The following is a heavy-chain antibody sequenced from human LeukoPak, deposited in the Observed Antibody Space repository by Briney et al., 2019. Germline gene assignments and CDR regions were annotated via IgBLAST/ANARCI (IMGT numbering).Heavy chain of an antibody. CDR3: TGGSSSTWRNNWFDP. CDR1: GFTFISHS. CDR2: ISGSSSTI. V-gene: IGHV3-48*04. D-gene: IGHD6-13*01. Sequence: GGSLRLSCAASGFTFISHSMNWVRQAPGKGLEWLSYISGSSSTIYYADSVKGQFTISRDNAKNSLYLQMNSLRVEDTAVYYCTGGSSSTWRNNWFDPWGQGTLVTVSS. J-gene: IGHJ5*02.